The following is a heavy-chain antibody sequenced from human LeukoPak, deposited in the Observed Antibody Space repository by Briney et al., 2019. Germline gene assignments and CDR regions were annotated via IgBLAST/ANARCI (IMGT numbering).Heavy chain of an antibody. V-gene: IGHV4-4*09. J-gene: IGHJ4*02. CDR1: GGSITGYY. CDR2: LYTNVRT. CDR3: ARHRYTSSSSYFDF. D-gene: IGHD6-6*01. Sequence: SETLSLTYTVSGGSITGYYWTWIRQPPGKELEWLWYLYTNVRTNYNPSLKTRSTISVEASKNHFSLKLSAVTAADTAVYYCARHRYTSSSSYFDFWGQGTLVTVSS.